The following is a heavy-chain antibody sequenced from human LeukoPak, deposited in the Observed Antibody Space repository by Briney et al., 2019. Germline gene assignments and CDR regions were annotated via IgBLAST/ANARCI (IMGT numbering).Heavy chain of an antibody. D-gene: IGHD2-15*01. Sequence: PSETLSLTCAVSGGSISSGGYSWSWIRQPPGKGLEWIGYIYHSGSTYYNPSLKSRVTISVDRSKNQFSLELSSVTAADTAVYYCARVKSGYIDYWGQGTLVTVSS. J-gene: IGHJ4*02. CDR2: IYHSGST. CDR3: ARVKSGYIDY. V-gene: IGHV4-30-2*01. CDR1: GGSISSGGYS.